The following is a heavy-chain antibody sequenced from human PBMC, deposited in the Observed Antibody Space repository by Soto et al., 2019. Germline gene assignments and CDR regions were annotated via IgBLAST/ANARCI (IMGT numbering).Heavy chain of an antibody. V-gene: IGHV4-4*02. D-gene: IGHD3-10*01. CDR2: IYHSGST. Sequence: PLETLSLTCAVSSGSIRSSNLWSWVRQPPGKGLEWIGEIYHSGSTNYNPSLKSRVTISVDKSKNQFSLKLSSVTAADTAVYYCARQGSYYYYYYMDVWGKGTTVTVSS. CDR3: ARQGSYYYYYYMDV. J-gene: IGHJ6*03. CDR1: SGSIRSSNL.